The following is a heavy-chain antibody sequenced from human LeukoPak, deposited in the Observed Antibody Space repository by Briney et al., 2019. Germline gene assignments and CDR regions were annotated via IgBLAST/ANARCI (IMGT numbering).Heavy chain of an antibody. J-gene: IGHJ5*01. Sequence: GGSLRLSCAASGFAFSSYAMSWLRHPPGKGLEWVSTINANSGTTSYAASVRGGFTISRDNSKNTLYLQVNTLRADDTATYYCAKPVGGGLAVTADWFHPWGQGTLVVVSS. CDR3: AKPVGGGLAVTADWFHP. D-gene: IGHD6-19*01. CDR2: INANSGTT. CDR1: GFAFSSYA. V-gene: IGHV3-23*01.